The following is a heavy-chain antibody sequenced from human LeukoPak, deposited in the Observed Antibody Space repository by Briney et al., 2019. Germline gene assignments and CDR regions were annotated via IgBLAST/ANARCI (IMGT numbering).Heavy chain of an antibody. CDR1: GYTFTGYY. CDR2: IIPIFGTT. V-gene: IGHV1-69*06. Sequence: GASVKVSCTASGYTFTGYYMHWVRQAPGQGPEWMGGIIPIFGTTNYAQKYQSRVTITADKSTSTAYMELSSLRSEDTAVYYCAREQGQGFDLWGRGTLVTVSS. CDR3: AREQGQGFDL. J-gene: IGHJ2*01.